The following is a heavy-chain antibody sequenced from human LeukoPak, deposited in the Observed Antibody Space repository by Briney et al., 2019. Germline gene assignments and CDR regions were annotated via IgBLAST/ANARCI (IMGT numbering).Heavy chain of an antibody. CDR2: ITSSSSIM. J-gene: IGHJ6*02. V-gene: IGHV3-48*02. CDR3: ARRPYSDTSGRLSDV. Sequence: GGSQRLSCAASGFTFSSYAMNWVRQVPGKGLEWVSYITSSSSIMSYADSVKGRFTISRDNAKNSLYLQMNSLRDEDTAVYFCARRPYSDTSGRLSDVWGQGTTVTVSS. D-gene: IGHD3-22*01. CDR1: GFTFSSYA.